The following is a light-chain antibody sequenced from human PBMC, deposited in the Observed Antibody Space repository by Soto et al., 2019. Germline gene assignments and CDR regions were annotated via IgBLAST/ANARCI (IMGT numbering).Light chain of an antibody. J-gene: IGLJ1*01. V-gene: IGLV2-14*01. CDR1: SSDVGGYNY. CDR2: DVT. CDR3: GSYTSSRTYV. Sequence: QSVLTQPATVCGSPGQSITISSTETSSDVGGYNYVSWYQQHPGKAPKLMIYDVTNRPSGVSNRFSGSKSGNTASLTISGLQAEDEADYYCGSYTSSRTYVFGTGTKVTVL.